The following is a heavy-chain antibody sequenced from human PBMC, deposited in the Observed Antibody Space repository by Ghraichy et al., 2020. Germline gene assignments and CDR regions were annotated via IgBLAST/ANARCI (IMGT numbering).Heavy chain of an antibody. CDR1: GYTFTNYD. D-gene: IGHD3-22*01. CDR3: AKGGGSYYDTSGNYDSSGYCDY. J-gene: IGHJ4*02. CDR2: INAGNGNT. V-gene: IGHV1-3*01. Sequence: ASVKVSCKASGYTFTNYDIHWVRQAPGQRPEWMAWINAGNGNTKYSQKFQGRVTITRDTSASTAYMELSSLRSEDTAVYYCAKGGGSYYDTSGNYDSSGYCDYWGQGTLVTVSS.